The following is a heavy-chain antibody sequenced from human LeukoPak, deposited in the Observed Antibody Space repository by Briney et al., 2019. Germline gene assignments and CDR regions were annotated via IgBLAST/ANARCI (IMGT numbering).Heavy chain of an antibody. Sequence: PGGSLRLSCAASGFIFSDHWMHWVRQAPGKGLEWVSAISNNGGYTYYADSVQGRFTISRGNSKSTLCLQMNSLRAEDTAVYYCAKQLGYCSDGSCYFPYWGQGTLVTVSS. V-gene: IGHV3-23*01. CDR3: AKQLGYCSDGSCYFPY. CDR1: GFIFSDHW. J-gene: IGHJ4*02. D-gene: IGHD2-15*01. CDR2: ISNNGGYT.